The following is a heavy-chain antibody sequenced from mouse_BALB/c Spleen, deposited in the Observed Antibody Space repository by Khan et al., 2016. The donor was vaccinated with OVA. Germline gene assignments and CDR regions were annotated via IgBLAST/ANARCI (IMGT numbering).Heavy chain of an antibody. CDR1: GFSLSRYN. CDR3: TSAYYRYDSYYAMDY. J-gene: IGHJ4*01. CDR2: IWGGGGT. D-gene: IGHD2-14*01. Sequence: VQLQESGPGLVAPSQSLSITCTVSGFSLSRYNVHWVRQPPGKGLEWLGMIWGGGGTDYTSALKSRLSISKDDSKRQVFLKMNRLQTDDTAMYSCTSAYYRYDSYYAMDYWGQGTSVTVSS. V-gene: IGHV2-6-4*01.